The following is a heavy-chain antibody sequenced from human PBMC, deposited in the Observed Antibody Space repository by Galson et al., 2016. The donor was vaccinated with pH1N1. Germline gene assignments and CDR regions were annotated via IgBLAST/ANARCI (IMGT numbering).Heavy chain of an antibody. J-gene: IGHJ3*01. Sequence: LRLSCAASGFTFSNTWMHWVRQAPGKGLEWVGRIKSKFHGGATDYAAPVQGRFTISRDDSENTLYLQMNSLKTEDTALYYCFGWHDDGWGTGNTFEVWGQGTMVSVSS. CDR2: IKSKFHGGAT. CDR1: GFTFSNTW. V-gene: IGHV3-15*01. CDR3: FGWHDDGWGTGNTFEV. D-gene: IGHD1-14*01.